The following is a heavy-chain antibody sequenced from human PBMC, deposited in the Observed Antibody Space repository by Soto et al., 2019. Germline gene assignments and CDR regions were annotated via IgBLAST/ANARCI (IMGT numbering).Heavy chain of an antibody. J-gene: IGHJ6*03. Sequence: SQTLSLTCVISGDSVSSNSAAWNWIRQSPSRGLEWLGRTYYRSKWYNDYAVSVESRITINPDTSKNQFSLQLNSVTPEDTAVYYCARGNYYGSGSYYDYYYYYYYMDVWGKGTTVTVSS. CDR2: TYYRSKWYN. D-gene: IGHD3-10*01. CDR1: GDSVSSNSAA. CDR3: ARGNYYGSGSYYDYYYYYYYMDV. V-gene: IGHV6-1*01.